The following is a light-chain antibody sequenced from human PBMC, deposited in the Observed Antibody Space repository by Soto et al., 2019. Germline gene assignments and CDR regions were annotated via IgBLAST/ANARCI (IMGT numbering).Light chain of an antibody. CDR2: AVS. CDR1: QTISNNY. V-gene: IGKV3-20*01. CDR3: QQQSNSPWT. J-gene: IGKJ1*01. Sequence: EIVLTQSPGTLTLSPGESAALSCRASQTISNNYLVWYRQKPGQAPRLLIYAVSSRAAGIPDRFSGSGSGTDFALTIARLEPEDSAVSYCQQQSNSPWTFGQGTRVEI.